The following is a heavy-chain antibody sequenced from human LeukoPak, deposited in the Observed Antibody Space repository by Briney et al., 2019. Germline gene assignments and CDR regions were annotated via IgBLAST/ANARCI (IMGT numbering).Heavy chain of an antibody. J-gene: IGHJ3*02. CDR1: GGTFSSYA. V-gene: IGHV1-69*05. CDR3: AREVVPAAPDAFDI. D-gene: IGHD2-2*01. CDR2: IIPIFGTA. Sequence: SVKVSCKASGGTFSSYAISWVRQAPGQGLEWMGGIIPIFGTANYAQKFQGRATITTDESTSTAYMELSSLRSEDTAVYYCAREVVPAAPDAFDIWGQGTMVTVSS.